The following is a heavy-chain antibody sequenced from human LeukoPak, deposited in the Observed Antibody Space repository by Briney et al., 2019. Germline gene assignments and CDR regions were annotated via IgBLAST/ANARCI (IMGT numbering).Heavy chain of an antibody. J-gene: IGHJ4*02. D-gene: IGHD6-19*01. CDR1: GFTFSGYA. CDR2: ISGSGGST. V-gene: IGHV3-23*01. Sequence: PGGSLRLSCAASGFTFSGYAMSWVRQAPGKGLEWVSGISGSGGSTSYADSVKGRFTISRDISKNTLYLQMNTLRADDTAVYYCAKVSGIGVAGEPLDYWGQGTLVTVSS. CDR3: AKVSGIGVAGEPLDY.